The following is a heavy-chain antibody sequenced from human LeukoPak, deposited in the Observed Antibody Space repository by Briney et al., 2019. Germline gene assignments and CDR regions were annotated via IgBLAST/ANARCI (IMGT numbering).Heavy chain of an antibody. V-gene: IGHV3-23*01. D-gene: IGHD6-13*01. CDR3: AKVSSPGIAAGDY. CDR2: ISGSGGST. CDR1: GFTFSSYG. Sequence: GGSLRLSCAASGFTFSSYGMSWVRQAPGKGLEWVSAISGSGGSTYYADSVKGRFTISRDNSKNTLYLQMNSLRAEDTAVYYCAKVSSPGIAAGDYWGQGTLVTVSS. J-gene: IGHJ4*02.